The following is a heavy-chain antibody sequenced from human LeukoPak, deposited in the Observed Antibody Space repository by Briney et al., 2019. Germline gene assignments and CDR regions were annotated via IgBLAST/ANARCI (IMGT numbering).Heavy chain of an antibody. D-gene: IGHD2/OR15-2a*01. CDR2: IYHGGST. V-gene: IGHV4-38-2*01. CDR3: ARIPFARNAFDI. Sequence: PSETLSLTCSVSGYSISSGYYWGWIRQPSGKGLEWIGNIYHGGSTYYNSSLKSRVTMSVDTSKNQFSLQLSSVTAADTAVYYCARIPFARNAFDIWGQGTMVTVSS. CDR1: GYSISSGYY. J-gene: IGHJ3*02.